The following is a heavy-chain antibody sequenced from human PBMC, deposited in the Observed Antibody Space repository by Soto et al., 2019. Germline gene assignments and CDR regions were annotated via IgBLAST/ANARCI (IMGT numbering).Heavy chain of an antibody. CDR1: GFTFNIYA. J-gene: IGHJ1*01. V-gene: IGHV3-23*01. D-gene: IGHD5-12*01. CDR2: ISGSATFT. Sequence: EVQLLESGGGLVQPGGSLRLSCAASGFTFNIYAMSWFRQAPGRGLEWVSAISGSATFTYYADSVKGRFTISRDNSKNALFLQMNSLRAEDTALYYCPKDRPRESGYYVGAQEYFQHWGQGTLVTVSS. CDR3: PKDRPRESGYYVGAQEYFQH.